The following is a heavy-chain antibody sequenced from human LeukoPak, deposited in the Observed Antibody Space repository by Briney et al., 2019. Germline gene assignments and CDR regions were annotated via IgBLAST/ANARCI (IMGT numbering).Heavy chain of an antibody. J-gene: IGHJ4*02. Sequence: GGSLRLSCAASGFTFSSYSMTWVRQAPGKGLEWVSYISSSSSTIYYADSVKGRFTISRDNAKNSLYLQMNSLRAKDTAVYYCARDRLRFLEWLSEFDYWGQGTLVTVSS. CDR1: GFTFSSYS. CDR2: ISSSSSTI. V-gene: IGHV3-48*01. CDR3: ARDRLRFLEWLSEFDY. D-gene: IGHD3-3*01.